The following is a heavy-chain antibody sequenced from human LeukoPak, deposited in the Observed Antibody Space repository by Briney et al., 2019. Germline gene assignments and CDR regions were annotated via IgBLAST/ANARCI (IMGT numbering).Heavy chain of an antibody. CDR2: ITSTGIGI. D-gene: IGHD4-23*01. V-gene: IGHV3-48*03. CDR1: GFTFSSYE. J-gene: IGHJ3*02. Sequence: GGSLRLSCAASGFTFSSYEMIRVRQAPGKGLEWVSYITSTGIGIYYADSVKGRFTISRDNSKNTLYLQMNSLRAEDTAVYYCAREGGNAAFDIWGQGTMVTVSS. CDR3: AREGGNAAFDI.